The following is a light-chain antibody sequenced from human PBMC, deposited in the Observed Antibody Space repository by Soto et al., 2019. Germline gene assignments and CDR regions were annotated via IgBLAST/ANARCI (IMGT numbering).Light chain of an antibody. CDR2: EVS. Sequence: QSALTQPASVSGSPGQSITISCTGTSRDVGAYNYVSWYQQHPGKAPKLMIYEVSNRPSGVSDRFSGSRSGNTASLTISGLQAEDESDYYCSPYTSSSTWVFGGGTQLTVL. CDR3: SPYTSSSTWV. V-gene: IGLV2-14*01. CDR1: SRDVGAYNY. J-gene: IGLJ3*02.